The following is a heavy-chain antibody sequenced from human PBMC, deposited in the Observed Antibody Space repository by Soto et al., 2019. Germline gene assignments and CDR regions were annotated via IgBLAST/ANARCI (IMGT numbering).Heavy chain of an antibody. J-gene: IGHJ5*02. D-gene: IGHD3-9*01. CDR3: ARGVEGFDWFPNWFDP. CDR2: IYYSGST. V-gene: IGHV4-61*01. CDR1: GGSVSSGSYY. Sequence: QVQLQESGPGLVKPSETLSLTCTVSGGSVSSGSYYWSWIRQPPGKGLEWIGYIYYSGSTNYNPSLKSRVTISVDTSKNQFSLKLSSVTATDTAVYYCARGVEGFDWFPNWFDPWGQGTLVTVSS.